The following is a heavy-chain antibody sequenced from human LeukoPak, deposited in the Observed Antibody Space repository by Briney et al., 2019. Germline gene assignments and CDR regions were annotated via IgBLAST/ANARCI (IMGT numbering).Heavy chain of an antibody. CDR1: GFTFSSYG. Sequence: PGGSLRLSCAASGFTFSSYGMHWVRQAPGKGLEWVAVIWYDGSNKYYADSVKGRFTISRDNSKNTLYLQMNSLRAEDTAVYYCAQSSRFRGWMIDYWGQRTLVTVSS. D-gene: IGHD3-22*01. CDR3: AQSSRFRGWMIDY. CDR2: IWYDGSNK. J-gene: IGHJ4*02. V-gene: IGHV3-33*01.